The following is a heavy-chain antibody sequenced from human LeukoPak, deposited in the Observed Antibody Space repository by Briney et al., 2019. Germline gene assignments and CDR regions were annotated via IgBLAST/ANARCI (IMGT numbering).Heavy chain of an antibody. Sequence: GGSLRLSCAASGFTFSSYAMHWVRQAPGKGLEYVSGISSNGDSTYHANSVKGRFTIPRDNRKNTVYLQLGSLRAEDMAVYYCVREGYSSGWYYFDYWGQGTLVTVSS. CDR1: GFTFSSYA. CDR2: ISSNGDST. J-gene: IGHJ4*02. V-gene: IGHV3-64*01. D-gene: IGHD6-19*01. CDR3: VREGYSSGWYYFDY.